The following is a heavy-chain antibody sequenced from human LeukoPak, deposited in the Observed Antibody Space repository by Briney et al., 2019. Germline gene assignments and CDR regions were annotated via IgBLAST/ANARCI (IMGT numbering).Heavy chain of an antibody. J-gene: IGHJ4*02. CDR1: GFTFSIYS. V-gene: IGHV3-30*03. CDR3: ARLLAYGGGGEAFDY. CDR2: ISYDGSNK. D-gene: IGHD2-8*01. Sequence: PGGSLSLSCAASGFTFSIYSMHWVRQAPGKGLEWVAVISYDGSNKYYVDSVKGRFTISRDNAKNSLYLQMNSLRAEDTALYYCARLLAYGGGGEAFDYWGQGSLVTVSS.